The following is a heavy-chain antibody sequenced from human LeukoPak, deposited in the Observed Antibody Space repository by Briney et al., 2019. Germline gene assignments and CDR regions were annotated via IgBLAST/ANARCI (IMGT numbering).Heavy chain of an antibody. CDR3: ARGGASSRWLNF. J-gene: IGHJ4*02. D-gene: IGHD5-24*01. CDR1: GGSINPYY. CDR2: ISHAGST. Sequence: TSETLSLTCTVSGGSINPYYWSWIRQSPGKGLEWIGYISHAGSTLYNPSLMNRVAISLDTSRNQFSLKVTSMTAADTAVYYCARGGASSRWLNFWGLGTLVTVSS. V-gene: IGHV4-59*01.